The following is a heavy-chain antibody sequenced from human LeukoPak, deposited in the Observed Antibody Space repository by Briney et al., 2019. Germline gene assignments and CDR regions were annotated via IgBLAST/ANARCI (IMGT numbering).Heavy chain of an antibody. CDR2: IFYSGTT. CDR1: SGSISSGSISNFY. J-gene: IGHJ4*02. D-gene: IGHD2-15*01. Sequence: PSETLSLTCIFSSGSISSGSISNFYWNWIRQPPGKGLEWIGYIFYSGTTNYNPSLKSRVTISIDTSKNQFSLKLSSVTAADTAVYYCARSDCSGGACYINFDYWGQGTLATVSS. V-gene: IGHV4-61*01. CDR3: ARSDCSGGACYINFDY.